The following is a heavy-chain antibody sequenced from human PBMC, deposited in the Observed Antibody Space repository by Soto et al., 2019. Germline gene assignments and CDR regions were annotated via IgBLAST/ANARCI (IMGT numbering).Heavy chain of an antibody. CDR1: GFTFSDYF. D-gene: IGHD2-2*01. CDR2: ISGSSDNI. Sequence: GGSLRLSCAASGFTFSDYFMSWIRQAPGKGLEWVSFISGSSDNIKYADSVKGRFTISRDNAKNSLYLQMNSLRAEDTAVYYCVRDSARIVVVPRVDGDNWLDPWGQGTLVSVSS. V-gene: IGHV3-11*06. CDR3: VRDSARIVVVPRVDGDNWLDP. J-gene: IGHJ5*02.